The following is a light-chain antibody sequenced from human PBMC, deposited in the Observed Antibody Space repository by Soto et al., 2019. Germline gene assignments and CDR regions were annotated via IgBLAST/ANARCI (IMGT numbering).Light chain of an antibody. J-gene: IGKJ4*01. Sequence: DIQMTQSPSTLSASVGDRVTITCRASQSISSWLAWYQHKPGKAPNLLIYKASTLESGVPSRFSGSGSGTEFTLTVSSLQPDDFATYYCQQYDGYPLTFGGGTKVDIK. CDR3: QQYDGYPLT. V-gene: IGKV1-5*03. CDR1: QSISSW. CDR2: KAS.